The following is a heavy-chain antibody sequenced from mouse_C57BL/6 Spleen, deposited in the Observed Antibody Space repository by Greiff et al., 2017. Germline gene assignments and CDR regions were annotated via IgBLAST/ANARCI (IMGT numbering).Heavy chain of an antibody. Sequence: DVKLVESGPGLVKPSQSLSLTCSVTGYSITSGYYWNWIRQFPGNKLEWMGYISYDGSNNYNPSLKNRISITRDTSKNQFFLKLNSVTTEDTATYYCARSDGSSYYAMDYWGQGTSVTVSS. CDR2: ISYDGSN. D-gene: IGHD1-1*01. CDR3: ARSDGSSYYAMDY. V-gene: IGHV3-6*01. J-gene: IGHJ4*01. CDR1: GYSITSGYY.